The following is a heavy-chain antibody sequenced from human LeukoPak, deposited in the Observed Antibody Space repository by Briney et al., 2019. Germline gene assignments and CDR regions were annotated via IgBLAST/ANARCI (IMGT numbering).Heavy chain of an antibody. V-gene: IGHV4-34*01. Sequence: PSETLSLTCTVSGGSISSYYWSWIRQPPGKGLKWIGEINHSGSTNYNPSLKSRVTISVDTSKNQFSLKLNSVTAADTAVYYCARGAPKQRTYYYYYMDVWGKGTTVTVSS. CDR1: GGSISSYY. CDR2: INHSGST. D-gene: IGHD6-25*01. J-gene: IGHJ6*03. CDR3: ARGAPKQRTYYYYYMDV.